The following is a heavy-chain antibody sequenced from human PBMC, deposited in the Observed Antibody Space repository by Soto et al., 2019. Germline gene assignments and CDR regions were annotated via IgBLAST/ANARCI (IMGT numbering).Heavy chain of an antibody. Sequence: GGSLRLSCAASGFTFSSYAMSWVRQAPGKGLEWVSAISGSGGSTYYADSVKGRFTISRDNSKNTLYLQMNSLRAEDTAVYYCAKDLTTTVTYAEYFQHWGQGTLVTVSS. J-gene: IGHJ1*01. D-gene: IGHD4-17*01. CDR3: AKDLTTTVTYAEYFQH. CDR1: GFTFSSYA. CDR2: ISGSGGST. V-gene: IGHV3-23*01.